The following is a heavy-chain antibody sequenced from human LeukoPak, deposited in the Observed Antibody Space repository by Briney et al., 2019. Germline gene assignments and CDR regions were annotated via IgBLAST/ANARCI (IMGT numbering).Heavy chain of an antibody. J-gene: IGHJ4*02. V-gene: IGHV3-53*01. CDR2: IYTDGST. Sequence: GGSLRLSCAASGFTVSNSYLSWVRQAPGKGLEWVSVIYTDGSTYYAGSVKGRFTISRDNSKNTLYLQMSSLRAEDTAVYYCARNENSGWGYFDYWGQGTLVTVSS. CDR1: GFTVSNSY. CDR3: ARNENSGWGYFDY. D-gene: IGHD5-12*01.